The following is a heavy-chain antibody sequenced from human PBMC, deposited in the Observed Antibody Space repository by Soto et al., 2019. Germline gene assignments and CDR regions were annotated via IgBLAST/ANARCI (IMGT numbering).Heavy chain of an antibody. V-gene: IGHV3-15*01. CDR1: GFTFSNAW. J-gene: IGHJ4*02. D-gene: IGHD6-13*01. CDR2: IKSKTDGGTT. CDR3: TTDPIEIAAPPVGY. Sequence: SLRLSCAASGFTFSNAWMSWVRQAPGKGLEWVGRIKSKTDGGTTDYAAPVKGRFTISRDDSKNTLYLQMNSLKTEDTAVYYCTTDPIEIAAPPVGYWGQGTLVTVSS.